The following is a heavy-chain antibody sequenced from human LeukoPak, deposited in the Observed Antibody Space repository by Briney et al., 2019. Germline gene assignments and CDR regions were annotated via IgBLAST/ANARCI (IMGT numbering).Heavy chain of an antibody. Sequence: ASVKVSCKASGYTFTSYYMHWVRQAPGQGLEWMGRINPNSGGTNYAQKFQGRVTMTRDTSISTAYMELSRLRSDDTAVYYCARVAIIGVVYDDYWGQGTLVTVSS. J-gene: IGHJ4*02. CDR2: INPNSGGT. V-gene: IGHV1-2*06. D-gene: IGHD3-3*01. CDR1: GYTFTSYY. CDR3: ARVAIIGVVYDDY.